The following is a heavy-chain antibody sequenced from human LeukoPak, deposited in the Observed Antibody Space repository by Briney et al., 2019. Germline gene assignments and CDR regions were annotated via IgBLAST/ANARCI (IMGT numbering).Heavy chain of an antibody. Sequence: GGSLRLSCAASGFTFSSYAMSWVRQAPGKGLEWVSAISGSGGSTYYADSVKGRFTISRDNSKNTLYLQMNNLRAEDTAVYYCAKRPDYGDYKTGFDPWGQGTLVTVSS. CDR3: AKRPDYGDYKTGFDP. D-gene: IGHD4-17*01. CDR1: GFTFSSYA. J-gene: IGHJ5*02. CDR2: ISGSGGST. V-gene: IGHV3-23*01.